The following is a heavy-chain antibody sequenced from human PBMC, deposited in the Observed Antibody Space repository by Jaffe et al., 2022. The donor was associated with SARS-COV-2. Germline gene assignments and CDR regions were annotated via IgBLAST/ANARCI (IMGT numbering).Heavy chain of an antibody. D-gene: IGHD2-2*01. CDR1: EFPFSAYW. V-gene: IGHV3-7*04. J-gene: IGHJ3*01. CDR3: ARGYCPSSGCYFRAFDL. CDR2: IKGDGSEN. Sequence: EVQLVESGGGLVQPGGSLRLSCAASEFPFSAYWMTWVRQAPGKGLEWVANIKGDGSENYFVDSVKGRFTISRDNAKNSLYLQMNSLRDEDTAVYYCARGYCPSSGCYFRAFDLWGQGTMVTVSS.